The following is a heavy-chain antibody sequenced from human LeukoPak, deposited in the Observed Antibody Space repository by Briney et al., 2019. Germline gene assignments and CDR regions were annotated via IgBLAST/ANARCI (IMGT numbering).Heavy chain of an antibody. CDR2: IYPGDTDS. Sequence: GESLKISCKASGYSFSNYWVGWVRQMPGKGLEWMGIIYPGDTDSRYSPSFQGQVAISVDRSINTAYLQWSSLKASDTAMYYCARRRSYGSGSYYVAWFDPWGQGTLVTVSS. CDR1: GYSFSNYW. CDR3: ARRRSYGSGSYYVAWFDP. V-gene: IGHV5-51*01. D-gene: IGHD3-10*01. J-gene: IGHJ5*02.